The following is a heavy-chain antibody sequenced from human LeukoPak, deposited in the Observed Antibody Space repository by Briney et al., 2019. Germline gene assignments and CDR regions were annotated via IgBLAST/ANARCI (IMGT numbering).Heavy chain of an antibody. J-gene: IGHJ4*02. Sequence: GGSLRLSCAASGFTFSSYAMSWARQAPGKGLEWVSAISGSGGSTYYADSVKGRFTISRDNSKNTLYLQMNSLRAEDTAVYYCAKDGVYDSSGYLDYWGQGTLVTVSS. CDR3: AKDGVYDSSGYLDY. D-gene: IGHD3-22*01. CDR1: GFTFSSYA. V-gene: IGHV3-23*01. CDR2: ISGSGGST.